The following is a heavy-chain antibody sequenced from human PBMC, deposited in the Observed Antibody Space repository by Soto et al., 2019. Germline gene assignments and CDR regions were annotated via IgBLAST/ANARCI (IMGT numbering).Heavy chain of an antibody. CDR2: IYYSGST. J-gene: IGHJ4*02. CDR1: GGSISSYY. CDR3: ARGLRYCSGGSCYSGRDFDY. V-gene: IGHV4-59*01. D-gene: IGHD2-15*01. Sequence: QVQLQESGPGLVKPSETLSLTCTVSGGSISSYYWSWIRQPPGKGLEWIGYIYYSGSTNYNPSLKSRVTISVDTSKNQFSLKLSSVTATDTAVYYCARGLRYCSGGSCYSGRDFDYWGQGTLVTVSS.